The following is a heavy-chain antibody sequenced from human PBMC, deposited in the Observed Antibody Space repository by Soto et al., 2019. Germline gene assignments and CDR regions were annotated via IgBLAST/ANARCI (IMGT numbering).Heavy chain of an antibody. CDR1: GGSISSSSYY. D-gene: IGHD3-22*01. Sequence: TSETLSLTCTVSGGSISSSSYYWGWIRQPPGKGLEWIGSIYYSGSTYYNPSLKSRVTISVDTSKNQFSLKLSSVTAADTAVYYCARLWLSLGSGCYYFSSYYYYGMDVWGQGTTVTVSS. CDR3: ARLWLSLGSGCYYFSSYYYYGMDV. J-gene: IGHJ6*02. V-gene: IGHV4-39*01. CDR2: IYYSGST.